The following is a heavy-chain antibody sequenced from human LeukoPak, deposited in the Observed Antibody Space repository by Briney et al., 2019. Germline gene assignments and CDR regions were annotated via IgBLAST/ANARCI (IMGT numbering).Heavy chain of an antibody. CDR1: GFTYKSYA. CDR2: ISWCGDVR. CDR3: ATRYFGSVKLFAP. V-gene: IGHV3-23*01. Sequence: SGGPLRLSCGAWGFTYKSYAMSGVPRAPGRGRVGVSTISWCGDVRDCADSVKGRFTISRDNPKNTLYVHMNSLTAEDRAEYHCATRYFGSVKLFAPWGQGTQVTVSS. J-gene: IGHJ5*02. D-gene: IGHD3-10*01.